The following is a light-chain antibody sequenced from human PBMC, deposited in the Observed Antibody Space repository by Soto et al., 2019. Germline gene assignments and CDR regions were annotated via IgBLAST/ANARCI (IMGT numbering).Light chain of an antibody. CDR1: SSNIGTNT. Sequence: QSVLTQPPSASGTPGQRVTISCSGSSSNIGTNTVNWYQQFPGSAPQLLLYNTNQRPSGVPGRFSGSKSGTSASLAISGLQSKDEADYYCAAWDGSLDVVLFGGGTKLTVL. CDR3: AAWDGSLDVVL. J-gene: IGLJ2*01. V-gene: IGLV1-44*01. CDR2: NTN.